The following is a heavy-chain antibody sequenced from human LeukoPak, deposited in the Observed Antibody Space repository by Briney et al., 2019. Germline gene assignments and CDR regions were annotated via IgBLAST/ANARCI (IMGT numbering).Heavy chain of an antibody. J-gene: IGHJ4*02. V-gene: IGHV3-48*04. Sequence: GGSLRLSCAASGFTFSSYTLNWVRQAPGKGLEWVSFISSSSITIYYADSVKGRFTISRDNAEKSLYLQMNSLRAEDTAVYYCARDRGGSYSAIDYWGQGTLVTVSS. D-gene: IGHD2-15*01. CDR1: GFTFSSYT. CDR2: ISSSSITI. CDR3: ARDRGGSYSAIDY.